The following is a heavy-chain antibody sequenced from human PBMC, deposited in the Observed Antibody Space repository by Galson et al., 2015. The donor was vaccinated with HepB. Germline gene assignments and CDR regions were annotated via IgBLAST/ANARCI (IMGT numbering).Heavy chain of an antibody. J-gene: IGHJ5*02. CDR2: VYSSGRT. D-gene: IGHD3-22*01. CDR3: ARRQGSSGWYVH. CDR1: GGSFSTSNW. Sequence: ETLSLTCAVSGGSFSTSNWWGWVRQPPGKGLEWIGEVYSSGRTSYNPSVKSRVTISLEKSRNQFSLKLSSVTAADTAFYYCARRQGSSGWYVHWGPGTLVTVSS. V-gene: IGHV4-4*02.